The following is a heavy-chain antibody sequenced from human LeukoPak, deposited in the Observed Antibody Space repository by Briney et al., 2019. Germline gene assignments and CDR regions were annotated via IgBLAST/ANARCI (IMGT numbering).Heavy chain of an antibody. D-gene: IGHD2-15*01. Sequence: VSVKVSCKASGYTFTSYYMHWVRQAPGQGLEWMGIINPSGGSTSYAQKFQGRVTMTRDTSTSTVYMELSSLRSEDTAVYYCAMAAVGYCSGGSCFNWFDPWGQGTLVTVSS. CDR2: INPSGGST. CDR3: AMAAVGYCSGGSCFNWFDP. CDR1: GYTFTSYY. J-gene: IGHJ5*02. V-gene: IGHV1-46*01.